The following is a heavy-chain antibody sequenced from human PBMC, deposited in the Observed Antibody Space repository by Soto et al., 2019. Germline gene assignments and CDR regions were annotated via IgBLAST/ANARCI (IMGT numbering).Heavy chain of an antibody. J-gene: IGHJ5*02. D-gene: IGHD6-6*01. Sequence: PGGSLRLSCAASGFTFSSYEMNWVRQAPGKGLEWVSYISSSGSTIYYADSVKGRFTISRDNAKNSLYLQMNSLRAEDTAVYYCETVQYSSSFWFDPWGQGTLVTVSS. CDR1: GFTFSSYE. CDR2: ISSSGSTI. CDR3: ETVQYSSSFWFDP. V-gene: IGHV3-48*03.